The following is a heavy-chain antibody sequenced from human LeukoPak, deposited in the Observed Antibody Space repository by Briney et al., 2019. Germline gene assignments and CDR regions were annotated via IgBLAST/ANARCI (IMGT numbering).Heavy chain of an antibody. CDR3: ATSWDY. V-gene: IGHV3-7*01. J-gene: IGHJ4*02. CDR2: IKQDGSEK. Sequence: GGSLRLSREASGMIFSKYWMSWVRQAPGKGLEWVANIKQDGSEKYYLDSVKGRFTISRDNAKNSLYLHMNSLRADDTAVYYCATSWDYWGQGTLVTVSS. CDR1: GMIFSKYW.